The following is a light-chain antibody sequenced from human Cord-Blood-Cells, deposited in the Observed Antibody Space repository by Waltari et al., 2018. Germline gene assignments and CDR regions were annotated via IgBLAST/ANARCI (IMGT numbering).Light chain of an antibody. CDR3: MQALQTPFT. CDR2: LGS. CDR1: QSLLNSTGYNY. V-gene: IGKV2-28*01. Sequence: DFVMTQSPLSLPVTPGEPASISCRSSQSLLNSTGYNYLDLYLQKPGQSPQLLIYLGSNRASGVPDRFSGSGSGTDFTLKISRVEAEDVGVYYCMQALQTPFTFGPGTKVDIK. J-gene: IGKJ3*01.